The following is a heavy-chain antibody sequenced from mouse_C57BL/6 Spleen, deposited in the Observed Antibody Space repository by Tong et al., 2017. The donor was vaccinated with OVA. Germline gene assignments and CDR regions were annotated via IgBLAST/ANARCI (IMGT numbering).Heavy chain of an antibody. CDR1: GYTFSSYW. Sequence: VQLQQSGAELMKPGASVKISCKATGYTFSSYWIEWVKQRPGHGLEWIGEILPGSGSTNYNEKFKGKATLTADKSSSTAYMQLSSLASEDSAVYYCARYDHYFDYWGQGTPLTVSS. V-gene: IGHV1-9*01. CDR2: ILPGSGST. J-gene: IGHJ2*01. CDR3: ARYDHYFDY. D-gene: IGHD2-3*01.